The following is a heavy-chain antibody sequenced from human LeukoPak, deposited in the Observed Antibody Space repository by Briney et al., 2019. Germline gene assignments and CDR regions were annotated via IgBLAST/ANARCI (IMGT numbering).Heavy chain of an antibody. J-gene: IGHJ4*02. D-gene: IGHD4-17*01. CDR1: GFTFDDYA. V-gene: IGHV3-43*02. Sequence: PGGSLRLSCAASGFTFDDYAMHWVRQGPGKGLEWVSLISGDGGSTYYADSVKGRSTISRDNSKNSLYLQMNSLRTEDAALYYCAKDYGDYDRFECFDYWGQGTLVTVSS. CDR3: AKDYGDYDRFECFDY. CDR2: ISGDGGST.